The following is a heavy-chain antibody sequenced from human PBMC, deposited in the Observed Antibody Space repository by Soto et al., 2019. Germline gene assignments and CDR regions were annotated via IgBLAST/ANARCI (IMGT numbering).Heavy chain of an antibody. D-gene: IGHD2-21*02. Sequence: GGSMRLSFAASGVTVSSNYMSWFLQATGKGLEWVSVIYSGGSTYYADSVKGRFTISRDNAKSLLYLQMNSLRAEDTAVYYCTRDPFDCGDDCSSNYWGQGTRVTVSS. J-gene: IGHJ4*02. V-gene: IGHV3-53*01. CDR1: GVTVSSNY. CDR3: TRDPFDCGDDCSSNY. CDR2: IYSGGST.